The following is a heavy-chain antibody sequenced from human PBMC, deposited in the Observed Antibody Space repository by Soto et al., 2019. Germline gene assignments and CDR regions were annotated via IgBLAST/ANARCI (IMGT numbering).Heavy chain of an antibody. J-gene: IGHJ4*02. V-gene: IGHV3-23*01. D-gene: IGHD6-13*01. CDR3: ATTLYSSSWALFDY. Sequence: LRLSCAASGFTFSSYAMNWVRQAPGKGLEWVSVISGSGGTTYYTDSVKGRFTISRDNSKNTLYLQMNSLRAEDTAVYYCATTLYSSSWALFDYWGQGTLVTVSS. CDR2: ISGSGGTT. CDR1: GFTFSSYA.